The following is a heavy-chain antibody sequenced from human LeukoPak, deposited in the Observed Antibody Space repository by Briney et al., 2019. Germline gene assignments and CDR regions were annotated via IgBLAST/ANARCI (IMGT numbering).Heavy chain of an antibody. CDR3: ARSTQIVVVPDFDP. V-gene: IGHV3-21*01. J-gene: IGHJ5*02. D-gene: IGHD2-2*01. Sequence: GGSLRLSCAASGFTFSSYSMNWDRQAPGKGLEWVSSISSSSYIYYADSVKGRFTISRDNAKNSLYLQMNSLRAEDTAVYYCARSTQIVVVPDFDPWGQGTLVTVSS. CDR1: GFTFSSYS. CDR2: ISSSSYI.